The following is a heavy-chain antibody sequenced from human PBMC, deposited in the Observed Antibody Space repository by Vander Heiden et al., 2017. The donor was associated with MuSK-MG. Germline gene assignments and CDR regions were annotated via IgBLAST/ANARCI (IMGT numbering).Heavy chain of an antibody. V-gene: IGHV1-69*02. CDR1: GGPFSSYT. CDR3: ARRGRQAQEGAFDI. Sequence: QVQLVQSGAEVKKPGSSVKVSCKASGGPFSSYTISWVRQAPGQGLEWMGRIIPILGIENYAQKGQGRVTITADKSTSTAYRELRGMRSEATSVYYYARRGRQAQEGAFDIWCQGTMVTVSS. J-gene: IGHJ3*02. CDR2: IIPILGIE.